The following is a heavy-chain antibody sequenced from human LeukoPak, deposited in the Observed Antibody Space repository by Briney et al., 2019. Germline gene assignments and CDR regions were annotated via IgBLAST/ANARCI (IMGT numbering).Heavy chain of an antibody. CDR2: INSDGSST. D-gene: IGHD6-19*01. V-gene: IGHV3-74*01. CDR1: GFTFSSYW. CDR3: ARGGIAVAGTENWFDP. Sequence: PGGSLRLSCAASGFTFSSYWMHWVRQAPGKGLVWVSRINSDGSSTSYADSVKGRFTISRDNAKNTLYLQMNSLRAEDTAVYYCARGGIAVAGTENWFDPWGQGTLVTISS. J-gene: IGHJ5*02.